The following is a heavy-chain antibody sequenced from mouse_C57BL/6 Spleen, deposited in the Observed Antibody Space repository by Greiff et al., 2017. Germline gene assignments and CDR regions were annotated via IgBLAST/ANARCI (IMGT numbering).Heavy chain of an antibody. CDR2: ISYDGSN. V-gene: IGHV3-6*01. D-gene: IGHD2-3*01. J-gene: IGHJ4*01. Sequence: EVKLEESGPGLVKPSQSLSLTCSVTGYSITSGYYWNWIRQFPGNKLEWMGYISYDGSNNYNPSLKNRISITRDTSKNQFFLKLNSVTTEYTATYYCAREDDGYFYAMDYWGQGTSVTVSS. CDR3: AREDDGYFYAMDY. CDR1: GYSITSGYY.